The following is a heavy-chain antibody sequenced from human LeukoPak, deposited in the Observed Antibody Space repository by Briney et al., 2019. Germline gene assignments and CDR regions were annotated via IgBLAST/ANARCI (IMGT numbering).Heavy chain of an antibody. CDR3: ARDPARGYCSGGICSPAWEDAFDI. CDR1: GGTFSSYA. CDR2: IIPILGIA. J-gene: IGHJ3*02. Sequence: GSSVKVSCKASGGTFSSYAISWVRQAPGQGLEWMGRIIPILGIANYAQKFQGRVTITADKSTSTAYMELSSLRSEDTAVYYCARDPARGYCSGGICSPAWEDAFDIWGQGTMVTVSS. D-gene: IGHD2-15*01. V-gene: IGHV1-69*04.